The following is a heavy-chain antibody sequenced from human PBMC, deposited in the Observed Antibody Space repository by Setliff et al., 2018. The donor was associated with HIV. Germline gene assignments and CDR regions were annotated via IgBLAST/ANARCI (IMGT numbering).Heavy chain of an antibody. CDR1: GYTFSSYD. CDR2: MNPNSGNT. V-gene: IGHV1-8*02. Sequence: ASVKVSCKASGYTFSSYDINWVRQATGQGLEWMGWMNPNSGNTGYAQKFQGRVTMTRNTPISTAYMELNSLRAEDTAVYYCAKDRSGSYSFARDWGQGTLVTVSS. J-gene: IGHJ4*02. D-gene: IGHD1-26*01. CDR3: AKDRSGSYSFARD.